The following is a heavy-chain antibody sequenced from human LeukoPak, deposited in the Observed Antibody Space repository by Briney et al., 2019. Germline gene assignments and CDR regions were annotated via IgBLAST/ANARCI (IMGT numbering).Heavy chain of an antibody. D-gene: IGHD3-10*01. Sequence: SETLSLTCAVYGGSFSGYYWSWIRQHPGKGLEWIGYIYYSGSTYYNPSLKSRVTISVDTSKNQFPLKLSSVTAADTAVYYCATTQRRGYGSGSYYNLAFDIWGQGTMVTVSS. J-gene: IGHJ3*02. CDR2: IYYSGST. CDR1: GGSFSGYY. V-gene: IGHV4-31*11. CDR3: ATTQRRGYGSGSYYNLAFDI.